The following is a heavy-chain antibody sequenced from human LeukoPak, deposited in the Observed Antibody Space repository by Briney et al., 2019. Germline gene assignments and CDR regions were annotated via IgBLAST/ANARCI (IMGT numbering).Heavy chain of an antibody. CDR1: GFTFSSYA. CDR3: ASLGGLSELAAFDI. CDR2: ISYDGSNK. J-gene: IGHJ3*02. V-gene: IGHV3-30-3*01. D-gene: IGHD3-10*01. Sequence: GGSLRLSCAASGFTFSSYAMHWVRQAPGKGLEWVAVISYDGSNKYYADSVKGRFTISRDNAKNSLYLQMNSLRAEDTAVYYCASLGGLSELAAFDIWGQGTMVTVSS.